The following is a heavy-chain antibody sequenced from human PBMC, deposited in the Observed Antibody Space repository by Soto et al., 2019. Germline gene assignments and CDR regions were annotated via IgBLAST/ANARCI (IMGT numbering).Heavy chain of an antibody. Sequence: SETLSLTCTVSGGSISSYYWSWIRQPPGKGLEWIGYIYYSGSTNYNPSLKSRVPISVDTSKNQFSLKLSSVTAADTAVYYCARETAAGRRGYFDYWGQGTLVTVPS. CDR2: IYYSGST. CDR1: GGSISSYY. CDR3: ARETAAGRRGYFDY. V-gene: IGHV4-59*01. D-gene: IGHD6-13*01. J-gene: IGHJ4*02.